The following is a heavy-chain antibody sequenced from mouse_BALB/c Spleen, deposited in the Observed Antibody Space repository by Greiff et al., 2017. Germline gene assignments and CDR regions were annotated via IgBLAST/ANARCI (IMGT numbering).Heavy chain of an antibody. CDR3: ARSNWDWYFDV. V-gene: IGHV5-17*02. Sequence: EVMLVESGGGLVQPGGSRKLSCAASGFTFSSFGMHWVRQAPEKGLEWVAYISSGSSTICYADTVKGRFTISRDNPKNTLFLQMTSLRSEDTAMYYCARSNWDWYFDVWGAGTTVTVSS. CDR1: GFTFSSFG. J-gene: IGHJ1*01. D-gene: IGHD4-1*01. CDR2: ISSGSSTI.